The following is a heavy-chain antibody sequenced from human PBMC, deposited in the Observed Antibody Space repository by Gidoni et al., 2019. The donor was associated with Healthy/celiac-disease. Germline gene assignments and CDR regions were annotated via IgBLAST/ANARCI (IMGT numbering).Heavy chain of an antibody. CDR1: GGSIRSSRSS. V-gene: IGHV4-39*01. CDR3: ARSHIGYCTKGVCQSWFDP. J-gene: IGHJ5*02. CDR2: IRYSGST. Sequence: QLQLQESGPGLVKPSETLSLTCTVSGGSIRSSRSSWGCIRRPPGEGLEWIGSIRYSGSTYYNPSLKSRGAIYVDTPKNQFSLKLSSVTAADTAVYYCARSHIGYCTKGVCQSWFDPWGQGTLVTVSS. D-gene: IGHD2-8*01.